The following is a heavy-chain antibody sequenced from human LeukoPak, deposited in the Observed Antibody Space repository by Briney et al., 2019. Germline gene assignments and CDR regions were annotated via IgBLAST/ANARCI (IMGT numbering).Heavy chain of an antibody. CDR2: ISSRGDDT. Sequence: GGSLRLSCTASGFTFSTLAMSWVRQAPGKGLKGVSSISSRGDDTSYADSVKGRFTISRDNSKDTLYLQLNSLRVDDAAIYYCAKHRRSTLVTAYFDSWGQGTLVTVSS. D-gene: IGHD2-21*02. V-gene: IGHV3-23*01. CDR1: GFTFSTLA. J-gene: IGHJ4*02. CDR3: AKHRRSTLVTAYFDS.